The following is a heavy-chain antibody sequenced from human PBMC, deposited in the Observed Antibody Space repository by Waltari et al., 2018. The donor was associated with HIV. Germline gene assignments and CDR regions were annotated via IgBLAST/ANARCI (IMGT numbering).Heavy chain of an antibody. D-gene: IGHD3-22*01. V-gene: IGHV4-61*02. J-gene: IGHJ5*02. CDR1: GGSISSGSYY. CDR2: IYTSGST. Sequence: QVQLQESGPGLVKPSQTLSLTCTVSGGSISSGSYYWSWIRPPAGKGLEWIGRIYTSGSTNYNPSLKSRVTRSVDTSKNQFALKLSSVTAADTAVYYCARDERYYDSSGYFNWFDPWGQGTLVTVSS. CDR3: ARDERYYDSSGYFNWFDP.